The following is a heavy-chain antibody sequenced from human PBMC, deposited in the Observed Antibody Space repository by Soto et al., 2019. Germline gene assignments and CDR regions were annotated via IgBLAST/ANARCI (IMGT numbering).Heavy chain of an antibody. CDR2: IYYSGST. D-gene: IGHD4-17*01. CDR3: SRHGERTIRSLNWFEP. J-gene: IGHJ5*02. Sequence: SETLSLTCTVSVGSVSSGSYYCIWILPPPVKGLEWIGYIYYSGSTNYNPSLKSRVTISVDTSKNQFSLKLSSVTAADTAMYYCSRHGERTIRSLNWFEPWGQGTLVTVSS. V-gene: IGHV4-61*01. CDR1: VGSVSSGSYY.